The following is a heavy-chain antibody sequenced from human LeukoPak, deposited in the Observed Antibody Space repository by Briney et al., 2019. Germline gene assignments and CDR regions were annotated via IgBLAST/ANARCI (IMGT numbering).Heavy chain of an antibody. CDR2: IYYSGST. V-gene: IGHV4-59*08. CDR3: ARLGYGSGSYSDAFDI. CDR1: GGSISSYY. J-gene: IGHJ3*02. D-gene: IGHD3-10*01. Sequence: SETLSLTCTVSGGSISSYYWSWIRQPPGKGLEWIGYIYYSGSTNYNPSLKGRVTISVDTSKNQFSLKLSSVTAADTAVYYCARLGYGSGSYSDAFDIWGQGTMVTVSS.